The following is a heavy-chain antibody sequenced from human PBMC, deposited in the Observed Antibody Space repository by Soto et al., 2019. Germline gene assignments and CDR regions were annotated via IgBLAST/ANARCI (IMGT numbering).Heavy chain of an antibody. D-gene: IGHD3-10*01. V-gene: IGHV6-1*01. Sequence: PSQTLSLTCGISGDSVSSNRAAWNSIRQSPSRGLEWLGRTYYRSKWYNEYAPSLKSRMTINSDTSKNQFSLQLNSVTPEDTAVYYCATGMLIRGHQYMDVWGQGTSVTVSS. CDR1: GDSVSSNRAA. CDR3: ATGMLIRGHQYMDV. CDR2: TYYRSKWYN. J-gene: IGHJ6*03.